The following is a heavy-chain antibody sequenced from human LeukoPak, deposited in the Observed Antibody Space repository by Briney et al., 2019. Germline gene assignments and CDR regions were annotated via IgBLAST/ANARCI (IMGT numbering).Heavy chain of an antibody. CDR3: ARDIDGYDLYYFDY. CDR1: GFTFRDYY. Sequence: GGSLRLSCAASGFTFRDYYMSWIRQAPGKGLEWVSSISSSSSYIYYADSVKGRFTISRDNAKNSLYLQMNSLRAEDTAVYYCARDIDGYDLYYFDYWGQGTLVTVSS. J-gene: IGHJ4*02. V-gene: IGHV3-11*06. CDR2: ISSSSSYI. D-gene: IGHD5-12*01.